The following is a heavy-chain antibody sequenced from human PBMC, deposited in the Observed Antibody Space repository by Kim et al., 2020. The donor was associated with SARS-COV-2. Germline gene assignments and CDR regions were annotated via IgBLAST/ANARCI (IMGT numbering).Heavy chain of an antibody. CDR1: GFPFSGSS. CDR3: GRVPAGSGRHIDY. D-gene: IGHD3-10*01. Sequence: GGSLRLSCAASGFPFSGSSMNWIRQAPGKGLEWVSYISGNGRNIYYADSMKGRFTISRDNAKNSLYLQMTSLRDEDTAVYYCGRVPAGSGRHIDYWGQGT. J-gene: IGHJ4*02. CDR2: ISGNGRNI. V-gene: IGHV3-21*01.